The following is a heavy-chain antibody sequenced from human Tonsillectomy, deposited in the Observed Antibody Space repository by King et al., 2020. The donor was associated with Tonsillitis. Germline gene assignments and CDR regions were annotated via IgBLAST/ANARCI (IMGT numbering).Heavy chain of an antibody. CDR3: ARHGRKGYFDWSLHNDY. CDR2: IYPGDSDT. D-gene: IGHD3-9*01. J-gene: IGHJ4*02. V-gene: IGHV5-51*01. CDR1: GYSFTSYW. Sequence: VQLVESGAEVKKPGESLKISCKGSGYSFTSYWIAWVRQMPGKGLEWMGIIYPGDSDTRYSPSFQGQVTISADKSISTAYLQWSSLKASDTVMYYCARHGRKGYFDWSLHNDYWGQGTLVTVSS.